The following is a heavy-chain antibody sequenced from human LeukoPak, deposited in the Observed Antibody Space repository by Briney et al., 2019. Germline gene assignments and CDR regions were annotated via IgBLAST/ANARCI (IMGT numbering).Heavy chain of an antibody. J-gene: IGHJ4*02. V-gene: IGHV2-5*02. CDR1: GFSLSTPAVG. Sequence: SGPTLVKPTQTLTLTCTFSGFSLSTPAVGVGWIRQPPEKALEWLPLIYWDDAKRYSPSLKSRLTITKDTSKNQVVLTMTNMDPVDTPTYYCARLWFGELGFDSWGQGTLVTVSS. CDR3: ARLWFGELGFDS. CDR2: IYWDDAK. D-gene: IGHD3-10*01.